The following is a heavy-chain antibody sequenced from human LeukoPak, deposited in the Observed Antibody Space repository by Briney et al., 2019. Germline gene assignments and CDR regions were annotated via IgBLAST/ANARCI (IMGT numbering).Heavy chain of an antibody. CDR1: GGTFSSYA. Sequence: SVKVSCKASGGTFSSYAISRVRQAPGQGLEWMGRIIPILGIANYAQKFQGRVTITADKSTSTAYMELSSLRSEDTAVYYCARLADKEWEHFDYWGQGTLVTVSS. V-gene: IGHV1-69*04. CDR2: IIPILGIA. D-gene: IGHD1-26*01. J-gene: IGHJ4*02. CDR3: ARLADKEWEHFDY.